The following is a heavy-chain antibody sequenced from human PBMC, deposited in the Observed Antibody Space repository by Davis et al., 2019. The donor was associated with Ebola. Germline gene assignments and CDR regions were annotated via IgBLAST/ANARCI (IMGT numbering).Heavy chain of an antibody. J-gene: IGHJ5*02. D-gene: IGHD3-16*01. CDR1: GGTFSSYA. CDR2: IIPILGIA. CDR3: ARGQVFGT. V-gene: IGHV1-69*04. Sequence: SVKVSCKASGGTFSSYAISWVRQAPGQGLEWMGRIIPILGIANYAQKFQGRVTMTRNTSISTAYMELSSLRSEDTAVYYCARGQVFGTWGQGTLVTVSS.